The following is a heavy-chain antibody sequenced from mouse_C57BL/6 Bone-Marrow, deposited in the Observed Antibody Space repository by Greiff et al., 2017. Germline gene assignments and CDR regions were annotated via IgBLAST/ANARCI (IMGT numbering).Heavy chain of an antibody. CDR1: GYAFSSYW. CDR3: AREGGDY. V-gene: IGHV1-80*01. Sequence: VQLQESGAELVKPGASVIISCKASGYAFSSYWLNWVKQRPGKGLARIGQIYPGYGDTNSNGKFNGKATLTADKSCSTAYMQLSILASEDSAVYFCAREGGDYWGQGTSGTVAS. CDR2: IYPGYGDT. J-gene: IGHJ4*01.